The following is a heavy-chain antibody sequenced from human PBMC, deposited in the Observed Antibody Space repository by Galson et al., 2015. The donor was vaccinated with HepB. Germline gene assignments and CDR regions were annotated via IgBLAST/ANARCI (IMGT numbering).Heavy chain of an antibody. Sequence: SLRLSCAASGFTFSSYSMNWVRQAPGKGLEWVSSISSSSSYIYYADSVKGRFTISRDNAKNSLYLQMNSLRAEDTAVYYRARKTITAPGFDYWGQGTLVTVSS. V-gene: IGHV3-21*01. CDR2: ISSSSSYI. CDR1: GFTFSSYS. CDR3: ARKTITAPGFDY. J-gene: IGHJ4*02. D-gene: IGHD5-24*01.